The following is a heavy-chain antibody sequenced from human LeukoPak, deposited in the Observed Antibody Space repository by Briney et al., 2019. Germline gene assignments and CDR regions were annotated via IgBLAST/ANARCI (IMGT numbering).Heavy chain of an antibody. Sequence: GASVKVSCKASGYSFSDYYIHWVRQAPGQGLEWVGRINPISGGTDYAQKFQGRVTMTRDTSISTAYMELSRLRSDDTAIYFCARDRGQRWGQGTLVTVSS. CDR1: GYSFSDYY. V-gene: IGHV1-2*06. CDR3: ARDRGQR. J-gene: IGHJ1*01. D-gene: IGHD3-10*01. CDR2: INPISGGT.